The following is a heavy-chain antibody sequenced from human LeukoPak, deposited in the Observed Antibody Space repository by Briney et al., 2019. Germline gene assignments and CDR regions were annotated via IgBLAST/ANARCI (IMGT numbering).Heavy chain of an antibody. CDR2: INHSGST. CDR1: GGSFSGYY. D-gene: IGHD4-17*01. V-gene: IGHV4-34*01. J-gene: IGHJ5*01. CDR3: ARPRAVTTRGYWFDS. Sequence: SETLSLTCAVYGGSFSGYYWSWIRQPPGKGLEWIGEINHSGSTNYNPSLKSRVTISVDTSKNQFSLKLSSVTAADTAVYYCARPRAVTTRGYWFDSWGQGTLVTVSS.